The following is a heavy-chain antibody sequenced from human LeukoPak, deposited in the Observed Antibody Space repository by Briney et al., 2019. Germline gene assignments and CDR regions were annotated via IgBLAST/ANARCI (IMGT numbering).Heavy chain of an antibody. Sequence: GESLKISCKGSGYSFTSYWIGWGRQMPGKGLWWGGIIYPGDSDTRYSPSFQGPVTISADKSISTAYLQWSSLKASDTAMYYCATRWPQLGGYSRWGQGTLVTVSS. CDR3: ATRWPQLGGYSR. CDR1: GYSFTSYW. D-gene: IGHD3-22*01. J-gene: IGHJ1*01. V-gene: IGHV5-51*01. CDR2: IYPGDSDT.